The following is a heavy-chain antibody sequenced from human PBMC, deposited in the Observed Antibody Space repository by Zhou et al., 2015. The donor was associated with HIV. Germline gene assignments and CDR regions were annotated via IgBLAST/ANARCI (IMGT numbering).Heavy chain of an antibody. CDR3: ARDGMKEYSGSYSRSPGAMMSFDI. J-gene: IGHJ3*02. Sequence: QVQLVQSGAEVKKPGSSVKVSCKASGYTFTSYGISWVRQAPGQGLEWMGWISAYNGNTNYAQKLQGRVTMTTDTSTSTAYMELRSLRSDDTAVYYCARDGMKEYSGSYSRSPGAMMSFDIVGPRDKWSTVSS. D-gene: IGHD1-26*01. V-gene: IGHV1-18*01. CDR1: GYTFTSYG. CDR2: ISAYNGNT.